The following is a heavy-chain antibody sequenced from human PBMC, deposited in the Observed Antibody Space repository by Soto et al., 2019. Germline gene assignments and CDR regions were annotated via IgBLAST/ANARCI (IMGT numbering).Heavy chain of an antibody. D-gene: IGHD3-22*01. J-gene: IGHJ4*01. CDR2: MSPNGDNQ. CDR3: ASGAAFYYDTSRY. Sequence: QVELVESGGGVVQSGGSLRLSCAAPGFSFSIHALHWIRQAPGEGLEWVAVMSPNGDNQYYADSVKGRFTISRDTSKSTLALQMTSLRPEDTAVYYCASGAAFYYDTSRYWGHGTLVTVSS. CDR1: GFSFSIHA. V-gene: IGHV3-30-3*01.